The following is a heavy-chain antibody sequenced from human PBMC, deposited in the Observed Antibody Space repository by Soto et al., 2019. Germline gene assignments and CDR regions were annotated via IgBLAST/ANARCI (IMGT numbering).Heavy chain of an antibody. D-gene: IGHD3-22*01. CDR3: SRDLGTMIGDNGAWFDP. V-gene: IGHV1-69*08. CDR1: GGTFSSYT. CDR2: IIPILGIA. Sequence: QVQLVQSGAEVKKPGSSVKVSCTASGGTFSSYTISWVRQAPGQGLEWLGRIIPILGIANYAQKLQGRVTITAERSKSTAYMELSSLSSEDTAVYYCSRDLGTMIGDNGAWFDPWGQGTLVPLSS. J-gene: IGHJ5*02.